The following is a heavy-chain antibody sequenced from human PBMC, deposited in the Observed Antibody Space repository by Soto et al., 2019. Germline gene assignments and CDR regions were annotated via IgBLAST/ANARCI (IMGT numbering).Heavy chain of an antibody. Sequence: PAGSLRLSCAASGFTFSSYAMTWVRQAPGKGLEWVSSIGAGGTRTYYADSVKGRFTISRDNSKNTLYPQMNSLRPEDTAVYYYAKAQTPSPLYCSSTSCSTRAVLVAADMTFDYWGQGILVTASS. CDR2: IGAGGTRT. CDR3: AKAQTPSPLYCSSTSCSTRAVLVAADMTFDY. V-gene: IGHV3-23*01. CDR1: GFTFSSYA. J-gene: IGHJ4*02. D-gene: IGHD2-2*01.